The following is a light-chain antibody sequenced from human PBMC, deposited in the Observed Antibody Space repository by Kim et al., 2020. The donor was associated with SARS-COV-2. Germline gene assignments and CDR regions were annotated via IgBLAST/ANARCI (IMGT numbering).Light chain of an antibody. CDR2: DTS. CDR1: QSVSNY. J-gene: IGKJ1*01. CDR3: QQRSRWPWT. V-gene: IGKV3-11*01. Sequence: EIVLTQSPATLSLSPGEGATLSCRASQSVSNYLAWFHQRPGQPPRLLIYDTSNRATGIPSRFSGSASGTDFTLTITALEPEDFGVYYCQQRSRWPWTFGQGTKVDIK.